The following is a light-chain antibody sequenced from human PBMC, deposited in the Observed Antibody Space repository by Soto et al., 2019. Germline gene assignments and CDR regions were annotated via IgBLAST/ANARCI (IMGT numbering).Light chain of an antibody. V-gene: IGKV3-15*01. CDR3: QQYNNWPRAT. CDR1: QSINDN. Sequence: VVTQSAATLSVSPGARATLSCRASQSINDNLAWYQQKPGQAPRLLMFRTSTRATGFPARFSAGGSGTDFNLTISSLQSEDFAIYHCQQYNNWPRATFGGGTKVDIK. J-gene: IGKJ4*01. CDR2: RTS.